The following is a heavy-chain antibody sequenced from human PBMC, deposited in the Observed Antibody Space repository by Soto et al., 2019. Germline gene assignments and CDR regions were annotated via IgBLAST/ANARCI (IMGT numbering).Heavy chain of an antibody. CDR3: ARTAEYSSSWYYFDY. Sequence: PGGSLRLSSAAPGFTFSSYAMHWVRQAPGKGLEWVAVISYDGSNKYYADSVKGRFTISRDNSKNTLYLQMNSLRAEDTAVYYCARTAEYSSSWYYFDYWGQGTLVTVSS. V-gene: IGHV3-30-3*01. CDR2: ISYDGSNK. J-gene: IGHJ4*02. CDR1: GFTFSSYA. D-gene: IGHD6-13*01.